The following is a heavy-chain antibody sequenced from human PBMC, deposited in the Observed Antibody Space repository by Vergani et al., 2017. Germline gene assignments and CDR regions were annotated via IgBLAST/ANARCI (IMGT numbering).Heavy chain of an antibody. V-gene: IGHV3-9*01. CDR1: GFTFDDYA. D-gene: IGHD4-17*01. CDR3: ARTTVTTFDY. Sequence: EVQLVESGGGLVQPGRSLRLSCAASGFTFDDYAMHWVRQAPGKGLEWVSGISWNSGSIGYADSVKGRFTISRDNAKNSLYLQMNSLRAEDTAVYYCARTTVTTFDYWGQGTLVTVSS. J-gene: IGHJ4*02. CDR2: ISWNSGSI.